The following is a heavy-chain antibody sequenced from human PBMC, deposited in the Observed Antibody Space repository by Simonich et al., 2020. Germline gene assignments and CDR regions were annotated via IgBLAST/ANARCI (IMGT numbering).Heavy chain of an antibody. CDR3: ARHAGFAFDI. J-gene: IGHJ3*02. V-gene: IGHV4-39*01. CDR1: GGSISSSSYY. CDR2: IYYSGST. D-gene: IGHD6-13*01. Sequence: QLQLQESGPGLVQPSETLSLTCTVSGGSISSSSYYWGWFRQPPGKGLEWIGSIYYSGSTYYDPSLKIRFTISVDTSKNKVSLKLSSVTASDTAVYYCARHAGFAFDIWGQGTMVTVSS.